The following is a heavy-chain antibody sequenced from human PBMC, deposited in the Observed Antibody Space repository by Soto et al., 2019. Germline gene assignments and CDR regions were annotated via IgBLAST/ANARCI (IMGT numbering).Heavy chain of an antibody. D-gene: IGHD6-19*01. CDR1: GGSIGTYY. J-gene: IGHJ3*02. V-gene: IGHV4-59*01. CDR3: ARQQWLVLNAFDI. Sequence: SETLSLTCAVSGGSIGTYYWNWIRQPPGKGLEWIGYIFYSGSSNYNPSLKSRVTISVDTSKNQFSLKLSSVTAADTAVYYCARQQWLVLNAFDIWGQGTMVTVSS. CDR2: IFYSGSS.